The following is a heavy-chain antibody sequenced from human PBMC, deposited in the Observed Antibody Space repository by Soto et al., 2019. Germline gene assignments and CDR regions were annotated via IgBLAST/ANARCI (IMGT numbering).Heavy chain of an antibody. CDR1: GFTFSDYA. J-gene: IGHJ4*02. CDR2: VSHDGRNT. CDR3: ATGGPQWLVTSDFHD. V-gene: IGHV3-30*03. Sequence: VQLVESGGGVVQPGRSLRLSCAASGFTFSDYAMHWVRQAPGKGLEWVAVVSHDGRNTHYADSVKGRFTISRDSSKNSGSLELTSLRAADTAVYYVATGGPQWLVTSDFHDWAQGALGTVSS. D-gene: IGHD6-19*01.